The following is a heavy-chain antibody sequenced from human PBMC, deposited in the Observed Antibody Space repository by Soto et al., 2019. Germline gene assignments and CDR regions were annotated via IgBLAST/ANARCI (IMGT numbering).Heavy chain of an antibody. V-gene: IGHV4-39*01. D-gene: IGHD3-9*01. J-gene: IGHJ4*02. CDR2: IYYNGGT. CDR3: ARHYDILTGYYTPLEY. Sequence: SETLSLTCSVSGGSISSTSYYWGWIRQPPGKGLEWIGTIYYNGGTYYNPSLKSRVTISVDTSKNQFFLKLSSVTAADTVVYYCARHYDILTGYYTPLEYWGQGTLVTVSS. CDR1: GGSISSTSYY.